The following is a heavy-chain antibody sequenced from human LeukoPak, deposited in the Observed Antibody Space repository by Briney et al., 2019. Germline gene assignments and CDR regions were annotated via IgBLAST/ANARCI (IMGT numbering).Heavy chain of an antibody. CDR3: ARGGPNKSGWTLDY. Sequence: ASVKVSCKASGYTFTNYAIHWVRQAPGQRLEWMGWFNSDTGNTEYSQKFQGRVIITRDTPASTAYMELSSLRAEDTTVFFCARGGPNKSGWTLDYWGQGTLVTVSS. J-gene: IGHJ4*02. V-gene: IGHV1-3*01. CDR1: GYTFTNYA. CDR2: FNSDTGNT. D-gene: IGHD6-25*01.